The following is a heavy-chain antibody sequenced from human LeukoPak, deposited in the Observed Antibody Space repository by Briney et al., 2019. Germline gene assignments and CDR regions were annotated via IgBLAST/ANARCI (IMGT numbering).Heavy chain of an antibody. CDR3: ARPMVRGAVGAFDI. V-gene: IGHV5-51*01. CDR1: GYRFPSYW. D-gene: IGHD3-10*01. CDR2: IYPGDSDT. J-gene: IGHJ3*02. Sequence: GESLKISCEGSGYRFPSYWIAWVRQMPGKGLEWVGNIYPGDSDTRYSPSFQGQVTISADKSISTAYLQWSSLKASDTAIYYCARPMVRGAVGAFDIWGQGTMVTVSS.